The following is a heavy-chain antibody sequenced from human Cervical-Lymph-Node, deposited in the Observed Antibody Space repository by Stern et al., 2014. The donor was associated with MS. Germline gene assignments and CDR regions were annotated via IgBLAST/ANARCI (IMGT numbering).Heavy chain of an antibody. V-gene: IGHV4-31*03. D-gene: IGHD3-22*01. Sequence: VQLVESGPGLVKPSQTLSLTCTVSGGSISSGGYYWSWIRQHHGKGLEXIGYIYYSGTTYYNPSLKSRVTISVDTSKNQFSLKLSSVTAADTAVYYCARDGYYDSSGIFDYWGQGTLVTVSS. CDR2: IYYSGTT. J-gene: IGHJ4*02. CDR3: ARDGYYDSSGIFDY. CDR1: GGSISSGGYY.